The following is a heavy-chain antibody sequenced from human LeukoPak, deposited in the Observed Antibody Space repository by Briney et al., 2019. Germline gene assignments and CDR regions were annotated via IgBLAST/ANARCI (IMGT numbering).Heavy chain of an antibody. CDR2: IYYSGST. J-gene: IGHJ4*02. D-gene: IGHD4-17*01. V-gene: IGHV4-59*01. Sequence: SETLSLTCTVSGGSISSYYWSWIRQPPGKGLEWIGYIYYSGSTNYNPSLKSRVTISVDTSKNQFSLKLSSVTAADTAVYYCARVATVTTGFDHWGQGTLVTVSS. CDR1: GGSISSYY. CDR3: ARVATVTTGFDH.